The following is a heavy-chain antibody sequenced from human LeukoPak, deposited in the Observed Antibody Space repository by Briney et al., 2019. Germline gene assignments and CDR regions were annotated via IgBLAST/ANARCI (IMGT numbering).Heavy chain of an antibody. V-gene: IGHV4-59*12. CDR1: GGSISSYY. D-gene: IGHD2-15*01. CDR2: IYYSGST. J-gene: IGHJ4*02. Sequence: PSETLSLTCTVSGGSISSYYWSWIRQPPGKGLEWIGYIYYSGSTDSNPSLKSRVTISVDTSKNQFSLKLSSVTAADTAVYYCALGYCSGGSCFRSFDYWGQGTLVTVSS. CDR3: ALGYCSGGSCFRSFDY.